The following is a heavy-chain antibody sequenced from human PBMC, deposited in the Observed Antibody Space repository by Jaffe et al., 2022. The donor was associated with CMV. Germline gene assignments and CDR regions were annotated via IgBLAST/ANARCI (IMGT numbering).Heavy chain of an antibody. V-gene: IGHV2-5*01. CDR1: GFSLSTSGVG. CDR2: IYWNDDK. J-gene: IGHJ4*02. D-gene: IGHD6-6*01. CDR3: AHRRVAARPLGYFDY. Sequence: QITLKESGPTLVKPTQTLTLTCTFSGFSLSTSGVGVGWIRQPPGKALEWLALIYWNDDKRYSPSLKSRLTITKDTSKNQVVLTMTNMDPVDTATYYCAHRRVAARPLGYFDYWGQGTLVTVSS.